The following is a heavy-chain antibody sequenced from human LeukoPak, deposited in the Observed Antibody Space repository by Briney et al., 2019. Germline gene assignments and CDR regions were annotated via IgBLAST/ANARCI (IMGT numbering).Heavy chain of an antibody. Sequence: SETLSLTCTVSGGSISSSSYYWSWIRQPAGKGLEWIGRIYTSGSTNYNPSLRSRVTISVDTSKNQFSLKLNSVTAADTAVYYCARYVWGSYPGLYYFDYWGQGTLVTVSS. J-gene: IGHJ4*02. CDR3: ARYVWGSYPGLYYFDY. CDR1: GGSISSSSYY. V-gene: IGHV4-61*02. D-gene: IGHD3-16*02. CDR2: IYTSGST.